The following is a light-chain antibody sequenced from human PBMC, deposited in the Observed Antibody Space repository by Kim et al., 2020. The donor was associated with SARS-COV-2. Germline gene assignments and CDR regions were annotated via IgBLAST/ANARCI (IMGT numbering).Light chain of an antibody. J-gene: IGKJ3*01. CDR3: QQSYITPFT. CDR1: QSISSH. V-gene: IGKV1-39*01. CDR2: AAS. Sequence: ASVGDRVTITCRTTQSISSHLTWYQQKPGRAPKLLISAASTLQGGVPSRFSGSGSETDFTLTISSLQPEDFATYFCQQSYITPFTFGPGTKVDIK.